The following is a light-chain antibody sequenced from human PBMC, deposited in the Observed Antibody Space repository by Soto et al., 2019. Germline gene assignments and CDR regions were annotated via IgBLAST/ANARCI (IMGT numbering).Light chain of an antibody. J-gene: IGLJ1*01. CDR3: SSSTSRTTFV. CDR2: EVS. CDR1: NSDVNY. Sequence: QSALTQPASVSGDPGQSITISCTGTNSDVNYVSWHQQHPGKAPKLMVYEVSSRASGVSNRFSGSKSGNTASLTISGLQAEDEADYYCSSSTSRTTFVFGTGTKLTVL. V-gene: IGLV2-14*01.